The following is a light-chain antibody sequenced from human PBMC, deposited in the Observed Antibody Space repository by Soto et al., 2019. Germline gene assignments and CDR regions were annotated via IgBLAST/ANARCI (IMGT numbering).Light chain of an antibody. CDR1: QSVSNN. CDR2: GAS. J-gene: IGKJ3*01. V-gene: IGKV3-15*01. Sequence: EIVLTQSPATLSLFPGEKATLSCGASQSVSNNLAWYHQKPGQAPRPLIYGASTRATGVPARFSGSGSGTEFTLTISSLQSEDSAIYYCQQYSSWPFTFGPGTKV. CDR3: QQYSSWPFT.